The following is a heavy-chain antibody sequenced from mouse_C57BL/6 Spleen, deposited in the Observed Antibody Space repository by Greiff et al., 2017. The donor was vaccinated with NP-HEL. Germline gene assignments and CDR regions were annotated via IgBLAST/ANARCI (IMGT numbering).Heavy chain of an antibody. CDR3: ARLDGSSLAWFAY. CDR2: INPSTGGT. J-gene: IGHJ3*01. V-gene: IGHV1-42*01. Sequence: VQLKESGPELVKPGASVKISCKASGYSFTGYYMNWVKQSPEKSLEWIGEINPSTGGTTSNQKFKAKATLTVDKSSSTAYMQLKGLTAEDSAVYYCARLDGSSLAWFAYWGQGTLVTVSA. D-gene: IGHD1-1*01. CDR1: GYSFTGYY.